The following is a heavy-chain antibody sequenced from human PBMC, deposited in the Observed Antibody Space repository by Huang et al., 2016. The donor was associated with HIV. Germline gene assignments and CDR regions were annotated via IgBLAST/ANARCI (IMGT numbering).Heavy chain of an antibody. CDR1: GGSTSSSSYY. Sequence: QLQLQESGPGLVKPSETLSLTCTVSGGSTSSSSYYWGWIRQPPGKGLDWIGSIYYSGSTYYNPSLKSRVTISVDTSKNQFSLKLSSVTAADTAVYYCARLRSSTWYGPIDYWGQGTLVTVSS. CDR3: ARLRSSTWYGPIDY. CDR2: IYYSGST. D-gene: IGHD6-13*01. J-gene: IGHJ4*02. V-gene: IGHV4-39*01.